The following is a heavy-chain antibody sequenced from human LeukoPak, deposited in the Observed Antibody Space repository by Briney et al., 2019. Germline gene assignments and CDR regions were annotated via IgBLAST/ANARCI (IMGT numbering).Heavy chain of an antibody. J-gene: IGHJ4*02. D-gene: IGHD2-21*01. CDR2: IYPGDSET. CDR1: GYSFTSYW. Sequence: MSGESLKISCKGSGYSFTSYWIGWVRQMPGKGLEWMGIIYPGDSETTYSPSFQGQVTISADKSISTAYLQWSSLKASDTAMYYCATLKGGGDTEIDYWGQGTLVTVSS. V-gene: IGHV5-51*01. CDR3: ATLKGGGDTEIDY.